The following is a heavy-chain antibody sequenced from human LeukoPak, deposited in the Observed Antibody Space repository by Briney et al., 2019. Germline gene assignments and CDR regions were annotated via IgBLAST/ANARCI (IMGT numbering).Heavy chain of an antibody. CDR1: GFTFSSYS. CDR2: ISSSSSYI. D-gene: IGHD6-19*01. Sequence: NPGGSLRLSCAAAGFTFSSYSMNWVRQAPGKGLEWVSSISSSSSYIYYADSVKGRFTVSRDNAKNSLYLQMNSLRAEDTAVYYCARGSSSGWYDYWGQGTLVTVSS. V-gene: IGHV3-21*01. J-gene: IGHJ4*02. CDR3: ARGSSSGWYDY.